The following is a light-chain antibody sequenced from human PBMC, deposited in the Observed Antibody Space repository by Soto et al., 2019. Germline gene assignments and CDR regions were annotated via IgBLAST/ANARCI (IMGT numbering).Light chain of an antibody. Sequence: DIQMTQSPSTLSASVGDTVTITCRASQRISGWLXWFQLKXXQXPKLLVYNASSLVSGVPSRFAASGSETEFTLTIDSLQPDDFATYYCQQNNFYFGRGTKVDIK. CDR2: NAS. CDR1: QRISGW. CDR3: QQNNFY. V-gene: IGKV1-5*01. J-gene: IGKJ3*01.